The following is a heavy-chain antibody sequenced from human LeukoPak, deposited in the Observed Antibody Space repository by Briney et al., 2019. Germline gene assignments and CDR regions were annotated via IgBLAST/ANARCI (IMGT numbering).Heavy chain of an antibody. CDR3: ARLPYRDGVAQDY. V-gene: IGHV1-46*01. CDR1: GYTFTRYY. D-gene: IGHD3-16*02. CDR2: INPISGAT. J-gene: IGHJ4*02. Sequence: ASVKVSCKTSGYTFTRYYMQWVRQAPGHGLEWMGIINPISGATDYAQKFQGRVTMTRDTSTSTVYMELSSLRSEDTAMYYCARLPYRDGVAQDYWGQGTLVTVS.